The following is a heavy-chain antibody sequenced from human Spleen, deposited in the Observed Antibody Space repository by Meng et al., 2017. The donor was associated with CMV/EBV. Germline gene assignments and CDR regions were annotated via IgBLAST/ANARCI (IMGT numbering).Heavy chain of an antibody. CDR3: ASYWNYDDAFDI. V-gene: IGHV3-21*01. CDR1: GFTFSSYA. CDR2: ISSSSSYI. J-gene: IGHJ3*02. D-gene: IGHD1-7*01. Sequence: GESLKISCAASGFTFSSYAMHWVRQAPGKGLEWVSSISSSSSYIYYADSVKGRFTISRDNAKNSLYLQMNSLRAEDTAVYYCASYWNYDDAFDIWGQGTTVTVSS.